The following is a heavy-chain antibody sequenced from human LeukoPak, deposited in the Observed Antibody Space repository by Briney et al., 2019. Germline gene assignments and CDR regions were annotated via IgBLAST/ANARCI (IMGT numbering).Heavy chain of an antibody. CDR3: ARDQFQGLSVAFEFDY. J-gene: IGHJ4*02. CDR2: INPSGGST. D-gene: IGHD3-16*02. V-gene: IGHV1-46*01. CDR1: GYTFTSYY. Sequence: ASVKVSCKASGYTFTSYYMHWVRQAPGQGLERMGIINPSGGSTSYAQKFQGRVTMTRDTSTSTVYMELSSLRSEDTAVYYCARDQFQGLSVAFEFDYWGQGTLVTVSS.